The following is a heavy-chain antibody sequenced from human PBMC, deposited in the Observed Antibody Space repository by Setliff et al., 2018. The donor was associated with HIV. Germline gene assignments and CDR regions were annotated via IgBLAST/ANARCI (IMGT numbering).Heavy chain of an antibody. CDR3: ARHKVISKLGGLIQDYFYYGLDA. D-gene: IGHD3-16*01. V-gene: IGHV4-59*11. CDR2: VSDTGTT. Sequence: SETLSLTCSVYGVSINLHHWSWIRQSPGKGLECIGSVSDTGTTDYNPSLRSRVTISSDTSKNQISLRLTSVTAADTALYFCARHKVISKLGGLIQDYFYYGLDAWGQGTTVTVSS. CDR1: GVSINLHH. J-gene: IGHJ6*02.